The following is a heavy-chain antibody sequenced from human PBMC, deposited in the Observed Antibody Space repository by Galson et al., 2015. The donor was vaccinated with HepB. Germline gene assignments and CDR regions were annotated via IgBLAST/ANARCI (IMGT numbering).Heavy chain of an antibody. CDR2: IWYDGSNK. CDR1: GFTFSSYG. D-gene: IGHD3-10*01. J-gene: IGHJ6*02. CDR3: XREYRELVRDYYYGMDV. V-gene: IGHV3-33*01. Sequence: SLRLSCAASGFTFSSYGMHWVRQAPGKGLEWVAVIWYDGSNKYYADSVKGRFTISRDNSKNTLYLQMNSLRAEDTAVYYCXREYRELVRDYYYGMDVWGQGTTVTVSS.